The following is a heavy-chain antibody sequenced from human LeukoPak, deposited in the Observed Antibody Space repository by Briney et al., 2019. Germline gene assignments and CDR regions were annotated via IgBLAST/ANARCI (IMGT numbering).Heavy chain of an antibody. Sequence: SETLSLTCTVSGGSISSSYWSWIRQPPGKGLEWIGYIYYSGSTNYNPSLKSRVTISVDTSKNQFSLKLSSVTAADTAVYYCAGHYGSGSYYAYWGQGTLVTVSS. CDR3: AGHYGSGSYYAY. CDR2: IYYSGST. V-gene: IGHV4-59*01. D-gene: IGHD3-10*01. J-gene: IGHJ4*02. CDR1: GGSISSSY.